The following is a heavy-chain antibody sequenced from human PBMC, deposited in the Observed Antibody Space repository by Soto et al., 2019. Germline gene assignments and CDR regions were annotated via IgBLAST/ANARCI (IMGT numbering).Heavy chain of an antibody. D-gene: IGHD1-26*01. CDR3: ARGGYSGSGCLDY. V-gene: IGHV4-61*03. CDR2: VFHSGRT. J-gene: IGHJ4*02. CDR1: GGSVSSASYY. Sequence: QVQLQESGPRLVKPSETLTLTCTVSGGSVSSASYYWSWIRQPPGKGLEWIGNVFHSGRTDYNPSLQSRLSISVDPSGSHLSLNLYSVTAADAAVYYCARGGYSGSGCLDYWGQGTLVTVSS.